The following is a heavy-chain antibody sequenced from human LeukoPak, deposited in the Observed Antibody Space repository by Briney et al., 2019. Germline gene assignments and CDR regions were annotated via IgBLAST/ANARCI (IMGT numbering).Heavy chain of an antibody. CDR1: GFTFGSYA. CDR3: ARAPVVPAAIGDYYYYGMDV. V-gene: IGHV3-23*01. CDR2: ISGSGESS. D-gene: IGHD2-2*02. Sequence: GGSLRLSCAASGFTFGSYALTWVRQAPGEGLEWISAISGSGESSYYGDSVRGRFTISRDNSKNTLYLQMNSLRAEDTAVYYCARAPVVPAAIGDYYYYGMDVWGQGTTVTVSS. J-gene: IGHJ6*02.